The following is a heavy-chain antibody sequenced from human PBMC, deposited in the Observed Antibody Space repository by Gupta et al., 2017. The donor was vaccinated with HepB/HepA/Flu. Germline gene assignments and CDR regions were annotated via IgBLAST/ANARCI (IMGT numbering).Heavy chain of an antibody. J-gene: IGHJ1*01. CDR3: ARGGTLVGGFREEYFQH. CDR2: ISSSGSTI. V-gene: IGHV3-48*03. D-gene: IGHD1-26*01. CDR1: GFTFSSYE. Sequence: EVQLVESGGGLVQPGGSLRLSCAASGFTFSSYEMNWVRQAPGKGLEWVSYISSSGSTIYYADSVKGRFTISRDNAKNSLYLQMNSLRAEDTAVYYCARGGTLVGGFREEYFQHWGQGTLVTVSS.